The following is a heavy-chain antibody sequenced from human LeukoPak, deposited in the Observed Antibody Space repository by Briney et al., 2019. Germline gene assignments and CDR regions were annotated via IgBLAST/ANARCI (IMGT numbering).Heavy chain of an antibody. V-gene: IGHV3-30*02. J-gene: IGHJ6*03. CDR2: IRYDGSNK. CDR3: AKDRSYSYPYYYYYMDV. CDR1: GFTFSSCG. Sequence: PGGSLRLSCAASGFTFSSCGMHWVRQAPGKGLEWVAFIRYDGSNKYYADSVKGRFTISRDNSKNKLYLQMNSLRAEDTAVYYCAKDRSYSYPYYYYYMDVWGKGTTVTVSS. D-gene: IGHD5-18*01.